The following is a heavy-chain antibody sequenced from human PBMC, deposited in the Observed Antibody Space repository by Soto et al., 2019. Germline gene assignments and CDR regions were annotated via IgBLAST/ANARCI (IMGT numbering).Heavy chain of an antibody. CDR1: GFSLSTSDVG. CDR3: APVGGYCTSTTCVGSLYGMAV. Sequence: QITLEESGPTLVKPTQTLTLTCTFLGFSLSTSDVGLGWLSHPQGTALERLALIIWNDDRRYSPSLKSRLTITKDTAKNQVVLTTTNMDPVDTATYHCAPVGGYCTSTTCVGSLYGMAVCGQGTTVTVSS. D-gene: IGHD2-2*03. CDR2: IIWNDDR. V-gene: IGHV2-5*01. J-gene: IGHJ6*02.